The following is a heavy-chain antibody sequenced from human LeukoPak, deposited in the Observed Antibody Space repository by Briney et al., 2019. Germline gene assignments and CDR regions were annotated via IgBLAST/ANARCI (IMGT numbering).Heavy chain of an antibody. D-gene: IGHD2-2*01. CDR2: ISSSSSTI. Sequence: EGSLRLSCAASGFTFSSYSMNWVRQAPGKGLEWVSYISSSSSTIYYADSVKGRFTISRDNAKNSLYLQMNSLRAEDTAVYYCARNLPAADYWGQGTLVTVSS. CDR1: GFTFSSYS. CDR3: ARNLPAADY. V-gene: IGHV3-48*04. J-gene: IGHJ4*02.